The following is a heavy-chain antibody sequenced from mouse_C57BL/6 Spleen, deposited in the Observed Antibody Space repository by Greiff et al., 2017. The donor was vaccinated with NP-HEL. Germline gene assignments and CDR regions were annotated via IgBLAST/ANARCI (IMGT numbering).Heavy chain of an antibody. Sequence: EVQLVESGEGLVKPGGSLKLSCAASGFTFSSYAMSWVRQTPEKRLEWVAYISSGGDYIYYADTVKGRFTISRDNARNTLYLQMGSLKSEDTAMYYCTRGGLSTMVTTRYFDVWGTGTTVTVSS. CDR1: GFTFSSYA. V-gene: IGHV5-9-1*02. CDR3: TRGGLSTMVTTRYFDV. D-gene: IGHD2-2*01. CDR2: ISSGGDYI. J-gene: IGHJ1*03.